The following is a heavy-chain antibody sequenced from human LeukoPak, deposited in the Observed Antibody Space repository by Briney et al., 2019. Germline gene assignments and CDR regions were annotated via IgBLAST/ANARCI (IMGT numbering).Heavy chain of an antibody. CDR2: IYYSGRT. CDR1: GGSISSSSYY. D-gene: IGHD6-13*01. V-gene: IGHV4-39*07. J-gene: IGHJ5*02. CDR3: ARDGSNSSWGGNWCDP. Sequence: SETLSLTCTVSGGSISSSSYYWGWIRQPPGKGLEWIGSIYYSGRTYYNPSLKSRVTISVDTPKNQFSLKLSSVTAADTAGYYCARDGSNSSWGGNWCDPWGQGTLVTVSS.